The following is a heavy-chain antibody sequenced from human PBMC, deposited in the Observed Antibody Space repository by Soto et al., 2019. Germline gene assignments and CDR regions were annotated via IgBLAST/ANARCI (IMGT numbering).Heavy chain of an antibody. V-gene: IGHV3-30-3*01. J-gene: IGHJ5*02. CDR2: ISYDGSNK. D-gene: IGHD6-13*01. CDR3: ARDKAQQLVGGWFVP. Sequence: QVQLVESGGGVVQPGRSLRLSCAASGFTFSSYAMHWVRQAPGKGLEWVAVISYDGSNKYYADSVKGRFTISRDNSKNTLYLQMNSLRAEATAVDYCARDKAQQLVGGWFVPWGQGTLVTVSS. CDR1: GFTFSSYA.